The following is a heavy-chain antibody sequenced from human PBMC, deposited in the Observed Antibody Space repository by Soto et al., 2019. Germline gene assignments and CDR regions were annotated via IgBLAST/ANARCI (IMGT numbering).Heavy chain of an antibody. CDR1: GGSISSGGYY. J-gene: IGHJ6*02. V-gene: IGHV4-31*03. CDR3: AGDTYYYMLNGPYAMDL. CDR2: IYYSGST. Sequence: QVQLQESGPGLVKPSQTLSLTCTVSGGSISSGGYYWSWIRQHPGKGLEWIGYIYYSGSTYYNPSLHNRVPISVDTSKNHFSRQRRYVTAAATVLHHCAGDTYYYMLNGPYAMDLWGQGTTVTVSS. D-gene: IGHD3-9*01.